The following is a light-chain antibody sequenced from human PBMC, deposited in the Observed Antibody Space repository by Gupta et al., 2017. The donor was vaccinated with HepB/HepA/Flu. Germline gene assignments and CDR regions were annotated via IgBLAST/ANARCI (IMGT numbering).Light chain of an antibody. CDR3: QQDDKCPRT. J-gene: IGKJ4*01. CDR2: GAS. CDR1: QHVGTN. V-gene: IGKV3-15*01. Sequence: EVVLTQSPTILSVSPGDKVTLSCRASQHVGTNFAWYQQRAGQAPRLLVHGASSRATGIPARFIGSGSDTEFSLIINSLQSEDFALYFCQQDDKCPRTFGGGTTVEI.